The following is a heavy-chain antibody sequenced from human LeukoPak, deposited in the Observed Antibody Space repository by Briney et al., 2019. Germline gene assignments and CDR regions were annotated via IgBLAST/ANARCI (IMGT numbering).Heavy chain of an antibody. D-gene: IGHD2-15*01. CDR1: GGSISSSNW. CDR3: ASLAATTPYYFDY. V-gene: IGHV4-4*02. J-gene: IGHJ4*02. Sequence: SETLSLTCAVSGGSISSSNWWSWVRQPPGKGLEWIGEIYHSGSTNYNPSLKGRVTISVDKSKNQFSLKLSSVTAADTAVYYCASLAATTPYYFDYWGQGTLVTVSS. CDR2: IYHSGST.